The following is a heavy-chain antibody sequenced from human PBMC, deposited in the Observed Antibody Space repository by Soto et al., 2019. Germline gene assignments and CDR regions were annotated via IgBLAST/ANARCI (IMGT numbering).Heavy chain of an antibody. J-gene: IGHJ4*02. CDR3: GHRATLAGSCDTGYLDY. D-gene: IGHD2-2*01. CDR1: GFSLRNSGVG. V-gene: IGHV2-5*02. Sequence: QITLKESGPPLVKPTQTLTLTCTVSGFSLRNSGVGVGWIRQPPGKALEWLAVIYWDDDKRYNPSLRSRLTIAKHAAKNQVVITMTHIAPVDTATYYCGHRATLAGSCDTGYLDYWGQGNLITVSS. CDR2: IYWDDDK.